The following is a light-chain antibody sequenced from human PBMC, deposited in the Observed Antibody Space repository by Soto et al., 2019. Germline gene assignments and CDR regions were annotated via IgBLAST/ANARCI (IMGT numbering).Light chain of an antibody. CDR2: EAS. CDR3: QQRGKWPST. CDR1: QSVSSN. J-gene: IGKJ2*02. Sequence: EIVMTQSPATLSVSPGERATLSCRASQSVSSNLAWYQQKPGQAPRLLIYEASNRAAGIPARFSGSGSGTDFTLTITSLEPEDFAVYYCQQRGKWPSTFGPGTKVDIK. V-gene: IGKV3-11*01.